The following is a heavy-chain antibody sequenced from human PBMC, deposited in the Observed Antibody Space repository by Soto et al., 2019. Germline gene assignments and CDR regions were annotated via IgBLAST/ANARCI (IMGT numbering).Heavy chain of an antibody. D-gene: IGHD3-10*01. J-gene: IGHJ6*02. V-gene: IGHV3-23*01. Sequence: PGGSLRLSCAASGFTFSSYAMSWVRQAPGKGLEWVSAISGSGGSTYYADSVKGRFTISRDNSKNTLYLQMNSLRAEDTAVYYCAKTPSGSYHIYYYYYGMDVWGQGTTVTVSS. CDR1: GFTFSSYA. CDR2: ISGSGGST. CDR3: AKTPSGSYHIYYYYYGMDV.